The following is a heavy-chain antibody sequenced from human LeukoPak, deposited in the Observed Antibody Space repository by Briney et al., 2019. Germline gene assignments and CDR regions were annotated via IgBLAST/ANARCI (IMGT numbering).Heavy chain of an antibody. D-gene: IGHD1-1*01. CDR3: ATPPPGYSFSNHYYYMDA. V-gene: IGHV1-69*06. Sequence: ASVKVSCKPSGGTINDYAVNWVRQAPGQGLEWMARIIPLFGTVNYAQNFQDRLTLSADKSTNTAHMELSSLRFDDTAIYYCATPPPGYSFSNHYYYMDAWGRGTTVTVSS. CDR1: GGTINDYA. CDR2: IIPLFGTV. J-gene: IGHJ6*03.